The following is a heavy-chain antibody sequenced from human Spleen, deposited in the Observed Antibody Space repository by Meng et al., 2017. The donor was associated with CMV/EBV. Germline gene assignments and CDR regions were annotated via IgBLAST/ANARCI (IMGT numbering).Heavy chain of an antibody. CDR2: ISYEGSNK. D-gene: IGHD5/OR15-5a*01. CDR1: GFAFSSYA. J-gene: IGHJ6*02. V-gene: IGHV3-30*04. Sequence: SLKISCAASGFAFSSYAMHWVRQAPGKGLEWVTAISYEGSNKHYAESVKGRFTISRDNSKDTLYLQMNSLRAEDTAVYYCARDRRGYSVYDMDYYYPMDVWGQGTTVTVSS. CDR3: ARDRRGYSVYDMDYYYPMDV.